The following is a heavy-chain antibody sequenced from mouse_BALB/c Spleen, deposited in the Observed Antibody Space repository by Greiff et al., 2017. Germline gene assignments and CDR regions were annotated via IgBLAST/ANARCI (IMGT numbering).Heavy chain of an antibody. Sequence: EVQLLESGTVLARPGASVKMSCKASGYTFTSYWMHWVQQRPGQGLEWIGAIYTGNSDTSYNQKFKGKSKLTTVTSTSTTYMELSSLTYEDSAVYACYRGTGKCLDAMDYWGQGTSVTVSS. V-gene: IGHV1-5*01. CDR3: YRGTGKCLDAMDY. J-gene: IGHJ4*01. CDR1: GYTFTSYW. D-gene: IGHD1-3*01. CDR2: IYTGNSDT.